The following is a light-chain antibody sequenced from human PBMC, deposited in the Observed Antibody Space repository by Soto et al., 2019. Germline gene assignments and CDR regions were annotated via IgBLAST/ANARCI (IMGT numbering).Light chain of an antibody. J-gene: IGKJ5*01. CDR2: DAS. CDR1: QSVSSY. CDR3: QQRSKWPST. V-gene: IGKV3-11*01. Sequence: EIVLTQSPTTLSLSPGERATLSCRASQSVSSYLAWYQQKPGQAPRLLIYDASNRATGIPARFSGSGSGTDFTLNISSLEPEDFAVYYCQQRSKWPSTFGQGTRLEIK.